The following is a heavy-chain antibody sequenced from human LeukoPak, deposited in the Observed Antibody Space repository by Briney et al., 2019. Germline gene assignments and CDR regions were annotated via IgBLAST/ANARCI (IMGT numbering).Heavy chain of an antibody. CDR3: ASCPYGDDDQLDY. CDR1: GFTFSSYA. CDR2: ISSSGSTI. V-gene: IGHV3-11*01. Sequence: GGSLRLSCAASGFTFSSYAMSWIRQAPGKGLEWVSYISSSGSTIYYADSVKGRFTISRDNAKNSLYLQMDSLRAEDTAVYYCASCPYGDDDQLDYWGQGTLVTVSS. D-gene: IGHD4-17*01. J-gene: IGHJ4*02.